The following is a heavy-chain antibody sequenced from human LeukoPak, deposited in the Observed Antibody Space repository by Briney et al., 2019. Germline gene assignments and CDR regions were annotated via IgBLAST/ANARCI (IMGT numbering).Heavy chain of an antibody. J-gene: IGHJ3*02. CDR1: GGTFSSYA. Sequence: SVKVSCKASGGTFSSYAISWVRQAPGQGLEWMGGIIPIFGTANYTQKFQGRVTITADESTSTAYMELSSLRSEDTAVYYCARVPRYYDSSGYYYLDAFDIWGQGTMVTVSS. CDR2: IIPIFGTA. CDR3: ARVPRYYDSSGYYYLDAFDI. D-gene: IGHD3-22*01. V-gene: IGHV1-69*13.